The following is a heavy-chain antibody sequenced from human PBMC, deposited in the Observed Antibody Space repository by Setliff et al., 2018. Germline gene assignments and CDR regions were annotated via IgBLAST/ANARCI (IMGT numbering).Heavy chain of an antibody. V-gene: IGHV1-18*01. Sequence: GASVKVSCKASGYNFAESIVSWVRQAPGQGLEWMGWINNYSFKTNYPQKFLGRVTVTTDTSTGTAYMELGSLTSDDTAIYYCARINFYVSSGYYYAPDYWGPGTLVTVSS. CDR2: INNYSFKT. CDR3: ARINFYVSSGYYYAPDY. CDR1: GYNFAESI. J-gene: IGHJ4*02. D-gene: IGHD3-22*01.